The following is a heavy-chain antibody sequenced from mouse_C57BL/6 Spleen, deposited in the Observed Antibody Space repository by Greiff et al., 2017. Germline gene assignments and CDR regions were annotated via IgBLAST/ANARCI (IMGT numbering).Heavy chain of an antibody. J-gene: IGHJ3*01. D-gene: IGHD1-1*01. CDR1: GYTFTSYW. V-gene: IGHV1-64*01. CDR2: IHPNSGST. Sequence: QVQLQQPGAELVKPGASVKLSCKASGYTFTSYWMHWVKQRPGQGLAWIGMIHPNSGSTNYNEKFKSKATLTVDKSSSTAYMQLSSLTSEDSAVYYCARDYGSSPWFAYWGQGTLVTVSA. CDR3: ARDYGSSPWFAY.